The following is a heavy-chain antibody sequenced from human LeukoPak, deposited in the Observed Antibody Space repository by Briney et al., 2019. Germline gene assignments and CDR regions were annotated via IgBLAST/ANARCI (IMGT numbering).Heavy chain of an antibody. CDR1: GFTFINAW. CDR2: IKSKTDRGTT. V-gene: IGHV3-15*01. D-gene: IGHD7-27*01. CDR3: STLTGDDY. Sequence: GGSLRLSCAASGFTFINAWMSWVRQAPGKGLEWVGRIKSKTDRGTTDYAAPVKGRFTISRDDSKNTLLLQMNSLKTEDTAVYYCSTLTGDDYWGQGTPVTVSS. J-gene: IGHJ4*02.